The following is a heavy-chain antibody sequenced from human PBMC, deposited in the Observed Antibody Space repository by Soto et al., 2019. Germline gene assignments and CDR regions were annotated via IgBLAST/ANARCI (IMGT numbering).Heavy chain of an antibody. J-gene: IGHJ6*02. D-gene: IGHD2-2*01. CDR2: INAGNGNT. V-gene: IGHV1-3*01. CDR3: ARGVENIVVVLDVFGYYGMDV. CDR1: GYSFTSYA. Sequence: ASVKVSCKASGYSFTSYAIYWVRQAPGQRLEWMGWINAGNGNTKYSQKFQGGVTITSDTSASTAYMGLSSLRSEDTAVYFCARGVENIVVVLDVFGYYGMDVWGQGTTVTVSS.